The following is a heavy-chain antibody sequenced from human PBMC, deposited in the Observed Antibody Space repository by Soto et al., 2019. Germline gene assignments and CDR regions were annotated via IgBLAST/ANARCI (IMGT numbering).Heavy chain of an antibody. Sequence: SVKVSCKASGGTFSSYAIRWVRQAPGQGLEWMGGIIPIFGTANYAQKFQGRVTITADESTSTAYMELSSLRSEDTAVYYCAIPLCFGESRVYYYYGMDVWGQGTTVTVYS. J-gene: IGHJ6*02. D-gene: IGHD3-10*01. CDR1: GGTFSSYA. CDR2: IIPIFGTA. V-gene: IGHV1-69*13. CDR3: AIPLCFGESRVYYYYGMDV.